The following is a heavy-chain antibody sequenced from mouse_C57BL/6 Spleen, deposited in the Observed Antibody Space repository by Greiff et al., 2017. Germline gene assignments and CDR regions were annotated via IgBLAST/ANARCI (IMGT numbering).Heavy chain of an antibody. CDR3: ARLYYGNYVGAMDY. Sequence: EVKLMESGGGLVKPGGSLKLSCAASGFTFSDYGMHWVRPAPEKGLEWVAYISSGSSTIYYADTVKGRFTISRDNAKNTLFLQMTSLRSEDTAMYYCARLYYGNYVGAMDYWGQGTSVTVSS. D-gene: IGHD2-1*01. CDR1: GFTFSDYG. J-gene: IGHJ4*01. CDR2: ISSGSSTI. V-gene: IGHV5-17*01.